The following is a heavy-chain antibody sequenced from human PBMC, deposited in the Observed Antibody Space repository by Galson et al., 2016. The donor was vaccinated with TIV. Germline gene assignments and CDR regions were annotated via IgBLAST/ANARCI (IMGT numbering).Heavy chain of an antibody. Sequence: SLRLSCAASGFTFTSYAMSWVRRAPGKGLEWVSTISASGGGTYYADSVKGRFTIARDNSRNTLYLQMNTLRDEDTAVYFCAKNREAVTGTTSDAFDNWGQGTKAAVSS. V-gene: IGHV3-23*01. D-gene: IGHD1-7*01. J-gene: IGHJ3*02. CDR3: AKNREAVTGTTSDAFDN. CDR2: ISASGGGT. CDR1: GFTFTSYA.